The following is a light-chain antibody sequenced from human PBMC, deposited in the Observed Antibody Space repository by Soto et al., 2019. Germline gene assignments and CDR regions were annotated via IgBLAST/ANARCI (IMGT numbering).Light chain of an antibody. J-gene: IGKJ5*01. V-gene: IGKV3-11*01. CDR3: QQRSNRPGIT. CDR1: QSVSSY. CDR2: DAS. Sequence: EIVLTQSPATLSLSPGERAALCCRASQSVSSYLAWYQQKPGQAPRLLIYDASNRATGIPARFSGSGSGTDFTLTISSLEPEDFAVYYCQQRSNRPGITFGQGTRLEIK.